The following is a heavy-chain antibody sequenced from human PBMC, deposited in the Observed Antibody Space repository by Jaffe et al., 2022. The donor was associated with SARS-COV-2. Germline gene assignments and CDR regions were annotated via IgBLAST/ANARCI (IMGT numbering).Heavy chain of an antibody. J-gene: IGHJ4*02. CDR2: ISGSDGKT. CDR3: ARHWDY. CDR1: GFIFSDYA. V-gene: IGHV3-23*04. Sequence: EVQLVESGGGLIQPGGSLRLSCVASGFIFSDYAMSWVRQAPGKGLQWVSSISGSDGKTYYTDSVKGRFTISRDNSKNTLYMQMNSLRDDDTAVYYCARHWDYWGQGTLVAVSS.